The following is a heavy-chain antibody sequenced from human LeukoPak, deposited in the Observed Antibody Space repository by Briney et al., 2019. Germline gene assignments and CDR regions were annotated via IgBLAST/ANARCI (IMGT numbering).Heavy chain of an antibody. D-gene: IGHD2-15*01. CDR3: AKGFVVVVSSTQSSWFDP. CDR2: ISGSGGST. CDR1: GFTFSSYG. V-gene: IGHV3-23*01. J-gene: IGHJ5*02. Sequence: PGGSLRLSCAASGFTFSSYGLGWVRLAPGKGLEWVSSISGSGGSTYYADSVKGRFTISRDNSKSTLYLQMNSLRAEDTAVYYCAKGFVVVVSSTQSSWFDPWGQGTLVTVSS.